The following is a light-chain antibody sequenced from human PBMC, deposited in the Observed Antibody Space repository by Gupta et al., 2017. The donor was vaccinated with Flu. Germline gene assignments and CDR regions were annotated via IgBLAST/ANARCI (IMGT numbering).Light chain of an antibody. V-gene: IGKV4-1*01. Sequence: DIVMTPSPDSLAVSVGARATINCKSSQSLLYSSNNKNYLTWYQQKPGQPPKLLIYWASTRESGVPDRFIGSGSGTDFTLTISSLQAEDVALYYCQQYFGTPLTFGGGTRVEIK. J-gene: IGKJ4*01. CDR3: QQYFGTPLT. CDR2: WAS. CDR1: QSLLYSSNNKNY.